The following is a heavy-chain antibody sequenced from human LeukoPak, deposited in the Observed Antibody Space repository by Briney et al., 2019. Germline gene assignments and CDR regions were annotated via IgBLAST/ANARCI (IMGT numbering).Heavy chain of an antibody. Sequence: GESLKISCKGSGYSFTSYWIDWVRQMPGKGLEWMGIIYPGDSDTRYSPSFQGQVTISADKSISTAYLQWSSLKASDTAMYYCARQGTRYYYDSSGYLDPFDYWGQGTLVTVSS. CDR2: IYPGDSDT. V-gene: IGHV5-51*01. CDR3: ARQGTRYYYDSSGYLDPFDY. D-gene: IGHD3-22*01. CDR1: GYSFTSYW. J-gene: IGHJ4*02.